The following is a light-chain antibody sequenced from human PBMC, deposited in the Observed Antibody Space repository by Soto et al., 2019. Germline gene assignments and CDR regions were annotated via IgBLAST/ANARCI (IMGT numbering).Light chain of an antibody. V-gene: IGLV1-44*01. J-gene: IGLJ2*01. CDR1: SSNIESNA. Sequence: QSVLIQPPSASGTPGQRVTISCSGSSSNIESNAVNWYQQLPGTAPKLLIHSNNQRPSGVPDRFSGSKSGSSASLAISGLQSEDEADYYCATWDDSLNGPVFGGGTKLTVL. CDR2: SNN. CDR3: ATWDDSLNGPV.